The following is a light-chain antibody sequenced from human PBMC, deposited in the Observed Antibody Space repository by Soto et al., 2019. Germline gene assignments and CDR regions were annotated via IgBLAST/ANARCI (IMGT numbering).Light chain of an antibody. CDR1: QSITSDY. CDR3: QNYNGAPWT. J-gene: IGKJ1*01. V-gene: IGKV3-20*01. Sequence: FVLTQSPGTLSLSPGERATLSCRASQSITSDYFAWYQQKPGQAPRLLIYRASTRATGIPDRFSGSGSGTDFTLTISSLQPEDVATYYCQNYNGAPWTFGQGTKVEIK. CDR2: RAS.